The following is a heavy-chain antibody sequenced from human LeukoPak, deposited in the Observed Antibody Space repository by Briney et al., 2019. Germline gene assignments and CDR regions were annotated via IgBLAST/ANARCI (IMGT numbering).Heavy chain of an antibody. Sequence: SETLSLTCGVSGGSVSSTNWWTWIRQPPGKGLEWIGEVHLDGRTNFNPSLKSRLTMSVDLSEDHVSLKLTSVTAADTAVCYCAREGGFYRPLDYSGQGTLVTVSS. V-gene: IGHV4-4*02. CDR1: GGSVSSTNW. CDR3: AREGGFYRPLDY. CDR2: VHLDGRT. J-gene: IGHJ4*02. D-gene: IGHD3-3*01.